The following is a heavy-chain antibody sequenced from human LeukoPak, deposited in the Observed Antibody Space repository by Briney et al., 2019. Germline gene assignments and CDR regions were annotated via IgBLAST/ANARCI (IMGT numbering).Heavy chain of an antibody. D-gene: IGHD6-13*01. CDR1: GGSISSGGYS. Sequence: SETLSHTCAVSGGSISSGGYSWSWIRQPPGKGLEWIGYIYHSGSTYYNPSLKSRVTISVDRSKNQFSLKLSSVTAADTAVYYCARGSSWVDYWGQGTLVTVSS. V-gene: IGHV4-30-2*01. J-gene: IGHJ4*02. CDR2: IYHSGST. CDR3: ARGSSWVDY.